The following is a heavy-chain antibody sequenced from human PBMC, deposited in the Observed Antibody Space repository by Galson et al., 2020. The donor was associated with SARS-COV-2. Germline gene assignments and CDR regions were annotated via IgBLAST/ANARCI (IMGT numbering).Heavy chain of an antibody. CDR2: ISYDGSNK. V-gene: IGHV3-30*03. CDR3: ARVLSSWPPDY. J-gene: IGHJ4*02. CDR1: GFTFSSYG. Sequence: GSLRLSCAASGFTFSSYGMHWVRQAPGKGLEWVAVISYDGSNKYYADSVKGRFTISRDNSKNTLYLQMNSLRAEDTAVYYCARVLSSWPPDYWGQGTLVTVSS. D-gene: IGHD6-13*01.